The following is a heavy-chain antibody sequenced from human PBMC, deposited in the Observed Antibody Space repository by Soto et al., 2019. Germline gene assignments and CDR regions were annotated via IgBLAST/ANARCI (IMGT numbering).Heavy chain of an antibody. CDR3: ARESPPGDY. Sequence: QVQLVQSGAEVKKPGASVKVSCKASGYTFTSYGITWVRQAPGQGLEWMGWISAYNGNTNYAQKLQGRVTMTTDTSSRAAYLERRRVTSAGTAGHYCARESPPGDYWGPGSLVTVSS. CDR1: GYTFTSYG. J-gene: IGHJ4*02. V-gene: IGHV1-18*01. CDR2: ISAYNGNT.